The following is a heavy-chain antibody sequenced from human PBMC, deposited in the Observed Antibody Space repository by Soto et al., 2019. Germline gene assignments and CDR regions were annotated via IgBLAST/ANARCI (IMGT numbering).Heavy chain of an antibody. D-gene: IGHD3-10*01. CDR3: AKDMVRRARETHYAMDV. J-gene: IGHJ6*02. CDR1: GFTFSNYA. Sequence: VQLVESGGGVVQPGRSLRLSCAASGFTFSNYAMHWVRQAPGKKLEWVAVISYDGRNQYYTDSVEGRFTISRDTSKKTLDLEVSSLNPEDTAVYYCAKDMVRRARETHYAMDVCCQGTTVTVSS. CDR2: ISYDGRNQ. V-gene: IGHV3-30*14.